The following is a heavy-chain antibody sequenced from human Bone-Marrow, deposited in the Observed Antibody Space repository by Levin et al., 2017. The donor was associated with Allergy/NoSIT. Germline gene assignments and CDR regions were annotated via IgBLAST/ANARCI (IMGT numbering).Heavy chain of an antibody. V-gene: IGHV1-69*13. CDR3: ARMGRDYYDSSAYSSDY. CDR1: GGTFGSYA. J-gene: IGHJ4*02. Sequence: SVKVSCKASGGTFGSYAISWVRQAPGQGLEWMGGIIPVFDTANYAHKFQDRVTITADESTSTAYMELSSLRSEDTAIYYCARMGRDYYDSSAYSSDYWGQGTLVTVSS. D-gene: IGHD3-22*01. CDR2: IIPVFDTA.